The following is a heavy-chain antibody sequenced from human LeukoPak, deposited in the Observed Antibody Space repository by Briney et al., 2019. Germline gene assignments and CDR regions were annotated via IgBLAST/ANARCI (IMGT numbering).Heavy chain of an antibody. CDR1: GYTFTGYY. Sequence: GASVKVSCKASGYTFTGYYMHWVRQAPGQGLEWMGRINPNSGGTNYAQKFQGRVTMTRDTSISTAYMELSRLRSDDTAVYYRARGSLRGAHPTHYWGQGTLVTVSS. V-gene: IGHV1-2*06. CDR2: INPNSGGT. CDR3: ARGSLRGAHPTHY. J-gene: IGHJ4*02. D-gene: IGHD1-26*01.